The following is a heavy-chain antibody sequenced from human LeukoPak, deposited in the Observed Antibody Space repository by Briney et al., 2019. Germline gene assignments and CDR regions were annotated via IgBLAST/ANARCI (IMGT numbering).Heavy chain of an antibody. Sequence: GGSLRLSCAASGFTFSIYAMSWVRQPPGKGLEGVSAISGSGGSTYYTDSVKRGFTISRDNSKNTLYLQMNSLRAEDTAVYYCAKDALIARIGAAFDIWGQGTMVTVSS. V-gene: IGHV3-23*01. CDR2: ISGSGGST. CDR3: AKDALIARIGAAFDI. CDR1: GFTFSIYA. J-gene: IGHJ3*02. D-gene: IGHD1-26*01.